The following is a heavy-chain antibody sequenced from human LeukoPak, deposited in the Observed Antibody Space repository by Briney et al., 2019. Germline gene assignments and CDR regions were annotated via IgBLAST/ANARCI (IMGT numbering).Heavy chain of an antibody. CDR2: ISYDGNNK. D-gene: IGHD5-12*01. CDR1: GFTFSSYG. V-gene: IGHV3-30*03. J-gene: IGHJ6*02. CDR3: ARDQGHIVAKRYHYYGMDV. Sequence: GGSLRLSCAASGFTFSSYGIHWVRQAPGKGLEWVAVISYDGNNKYYGDSVKGRFTISRDNSKNTLYLQMNSLRAEDTAVYYCARDQGHIVAKRYHYYGMDVWGPGTTVTVSS.